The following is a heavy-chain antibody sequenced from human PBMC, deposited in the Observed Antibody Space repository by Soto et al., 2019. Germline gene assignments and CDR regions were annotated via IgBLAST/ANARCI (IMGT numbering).Heavy chain of an antibody. Sequence: EVQLLESGGGLVQPGGSLRLSCAACGFTFGSYAMSWVRQAPGKGLEWVSLISGTGDSSEYANSVKGRFTISRDYSKTTVFLQMNSLRAEDTAVYFCAKDNGNYGSGSFSHWGQGTLVTVSS. CDR2: ISGTGDSS. D-gene: IGHD3-10*01. CDR1: GFTFGSYA. V-gene: IGHV3-23*01. J-gene: IGHJ4*02. CDR3: AKDNGNYGSGSFSH.